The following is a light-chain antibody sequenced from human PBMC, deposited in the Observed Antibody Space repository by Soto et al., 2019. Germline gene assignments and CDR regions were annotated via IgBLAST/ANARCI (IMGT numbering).Light chain of an antibody. V-gene: IGKV1-33*01. CDR3: QQYDILPIT. Sequence: IQMTQSHSSLFASVGDRCTITCQATQDINIYLNWYQQKPGKAPNLLIYDASNLEIGVPSRFSGSGSGTHFTFTISSLQTEDIGTYYCQQYDILPITFGRGTRLEIK. J-gene: IGKJ5*01. CDR1: QDINIY. CDR2: DAS.